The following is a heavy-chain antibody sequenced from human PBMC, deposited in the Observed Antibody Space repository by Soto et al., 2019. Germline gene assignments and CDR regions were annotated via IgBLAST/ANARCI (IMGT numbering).Heavy chain of an antibody. J-gene: IGHJ6*03. CDR2: IWYDGSNK. CDR1: GFTFSSYG. CDR3: ARDAVAGSYYYYYYMDV. V-gene: IGHV3-33*01. D-gene: IGHD6-19*01. Sequence: GGSLRLSCAASGFTFSSYGMHWVRQAPGKGLEWVAVIWYDGSNKYYADSVKGRFTISRDNSKNTLYLQMNSLRAEDTAVYYCARDAVAGSYYYYYYMDVWGKGTTVTVSS.